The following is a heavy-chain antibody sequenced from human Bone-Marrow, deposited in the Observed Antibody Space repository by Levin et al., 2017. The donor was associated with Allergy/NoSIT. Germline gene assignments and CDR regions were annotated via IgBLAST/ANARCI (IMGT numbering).Heavy chain of an antibody. D-gene: IGHD2/OR15-2a*01. V-gene: IGHV3-74*01. CDR1: GFTFRADW. CDR2: INSDGTVT. CDR3: AQSKGTQNA. J-gene: IGHJ5*02. Sequence: GESLKISCAASGFTFRADWMNWVRQVPGKGLVWVSHINSDGTVTNYADSVKGRFTISRDNVNNTLYLQMNSLRAEDTAVYYCAQSKGTQNAWGQGTLVTVAS.